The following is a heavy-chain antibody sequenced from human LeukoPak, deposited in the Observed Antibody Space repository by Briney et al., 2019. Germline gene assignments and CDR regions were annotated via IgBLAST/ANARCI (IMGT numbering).Heavy chain of an antibody. V-gene: IGHV4-39*01. D-gene: IGHD3-22*01. CDR1: GGSIIGSDYY. CDR2: IHYTGTT. J-gene: IGHJ4*02. CDR3: ASQTNYYYDSSGYYMYYFDY. Sequence: SETLSLTCTVSGGSIIGSDYYWGWIRQPPGKGLEWIGSIHYTGTTYYHPSLRSRVTISVDTSKNQFSLKLSSVTAADTAVYYCASQTNYYYDSSGYYMYYFDYWGQGTLVTVSS.